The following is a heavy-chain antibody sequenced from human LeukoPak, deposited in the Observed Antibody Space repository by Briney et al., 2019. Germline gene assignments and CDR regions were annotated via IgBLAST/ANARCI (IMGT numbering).Heavy chain of an antibody. CDR2: ITPNSEAT. J-gene: IGHJ4*02. D-gene: IGHD3-10*01. Sequence: GASVRVSCKASGYNFTDYYVHWVRQAPGQGLEWMGYITPNSEATDFAQKFQGRVTMTRDTSIITAYMELSRLTSDDTAVYYCARAVYYYGSGSYYNGKEYYFDYWGQGTLVTVSS. CDR1: GYNFTDYY. V-gene: IGHV1-2*02. CDR3: ARAVYYYGSGSYYNGKEYYFDY.